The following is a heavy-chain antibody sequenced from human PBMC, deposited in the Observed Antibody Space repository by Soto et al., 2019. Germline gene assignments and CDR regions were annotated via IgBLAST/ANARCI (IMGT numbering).Heavy chain of an antibody. D-gene: IGHD4-4*01. CDR1: GYTFTNSA. V-gene: IGHV1-18*01. CDR2: ISSYTGNT. J-gene: IGHJ5*02. CDR3: ARDGYSNGRNWFGP. Sequence: ASVKVSCKASGYTFTNSAFSWVRQAPGHGLEWMGWISSYTGNTNFAQKFQGRLSMTTDPSTNTAYMELRSLRSDDTAVYYCARDGYSNGRNWFGPWGQGTPVTVSS.